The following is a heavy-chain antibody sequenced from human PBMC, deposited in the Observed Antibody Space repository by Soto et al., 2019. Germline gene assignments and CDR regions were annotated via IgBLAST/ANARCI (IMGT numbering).Heavy chain of an antibody. Sequence: QITLKESGPTLVKPTQTLTLTCTFSGFSLSTSGVGVGWIRQPPGKALEWLALIYWDDDKRYSPSLKSRLTITKDTSKHQVVLTMTNMDHVDTATYYCAHSRITGGHDYWGQGTLVTVSS. CDR2: IYWDDDK. D-gene: IGHD7-27*01. CDR3: AHSRITGGHDY. J-gene: IGHJ4*02. V-gene: IGHV2-5*02. CDR1: GFSLSTSGVG.